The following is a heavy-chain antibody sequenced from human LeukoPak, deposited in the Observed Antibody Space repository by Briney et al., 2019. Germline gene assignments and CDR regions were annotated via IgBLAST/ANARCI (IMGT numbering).Heavy chain of an antibody. CDR2: IYYSGST. Sequence: SETLSLTCTVSGGSISSGDYYWSWIRQPPGKGLEWIGYIYYSGSTYYNPSLKSRVTISVDTSKNQFSLKLSSVTAADTAVYYCARRDCGGDCYSGVKIDYWGQGTLVTVSS. D-gene: IGHD2-21*01. V-gene: IGHV4-30-4*01. J-gene: IGHJ4*02. CDR1: GGSISSGDYY. CDR3: ARRDCGGDCYSGVKIDY.